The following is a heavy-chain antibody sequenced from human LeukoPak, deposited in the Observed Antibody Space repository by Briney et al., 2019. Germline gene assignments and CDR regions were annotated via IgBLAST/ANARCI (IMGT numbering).Heavy chain of an antibody. D-gene: IGHD1-26*01. Sequence: SETLSLTCAVYGGSFSSYYWSWIRQPPGKGLEWIGYIYYSGSTNYNPSLKSRVTISVDTSKNQFSLKLSSVTAADTAVYYCARSYSDYYYGMDVWGQGTTVTVSS. V-gene: IGHV4-59*08. J-gene: IGHJ6*02. CDR2: IYYSGST. CDR3: ARSYSDYYYGMDV. CDR1: GGSFSSYY.